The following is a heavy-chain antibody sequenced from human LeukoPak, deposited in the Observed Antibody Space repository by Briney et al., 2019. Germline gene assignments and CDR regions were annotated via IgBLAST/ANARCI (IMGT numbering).Heavy chain of an antibody. V-gene: IGHV3-23*01. CDR2: ISGSGGST. CDR1: GFTFSSYA. D-gene: IGHD2-15*01. CDR3: AKPEGEVVTPYDAFDI. J-gene: IGHJ3*02. Sequence: GGSLRLSCAASGFTFSSYAMSWVRQAPGKGLEWVSAISGSGGSTYYADSVKGRFTISRDNSKNTLYLQMDSLRAEDTAVYYCAKPEGEVVTPYDAFDIWGQGTMVTVSS.